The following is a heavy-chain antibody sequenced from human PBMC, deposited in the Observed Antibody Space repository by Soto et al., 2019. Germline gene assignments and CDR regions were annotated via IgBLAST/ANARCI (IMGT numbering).Heavy chain of an antibody. CDR3: ARELLVPDYYPYGKEG. Sequence: ASVKVSCKASGYTFTSYGISWVRQAPGQGLEGMGWISAYNGNTNYAQKLQGRVTMTTDTSTSTAYMELRSLRSDDTAVYYCARELLVPDYYPYGKEGWGQGTTVTVS. CDR1: GYTFTSYG. CDR2: ISAYNGNT. V-gene: IGHV1-18*01. D-gene: IGHD3-10*01. J-gene: IGHJ6*02.